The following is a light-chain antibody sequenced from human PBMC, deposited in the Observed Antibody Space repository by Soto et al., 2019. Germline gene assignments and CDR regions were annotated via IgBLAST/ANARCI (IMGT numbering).Light chain of an antibody. Sequence: QSALSQARGVSGATGQSVTISCTGSSSDVGRYDYVSWYQQYPGEAPKLLIYDVTQRPSGVPDRFSGSKSGNTASLTISGLRAEDDAAYSCCSSAGSYAYVFGSGTKVTVL. V-gene: IGLV2-11*01. CDR2: DVT. J-gene: IGLJ1*01. CDR3: CSSAGSYAYV. CDR1: SSDVGRYDY.